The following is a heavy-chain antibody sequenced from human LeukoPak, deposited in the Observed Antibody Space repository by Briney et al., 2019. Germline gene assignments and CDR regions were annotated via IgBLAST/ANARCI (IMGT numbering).Heavy chain of an antibody. V-gene: IGHV4-4*02. D-gene: IGHD2-2*01. CDR2: IYHSGST. Sequence: PSGTLSLTCAVSGGSISSSNCWSWVRQPPGKGLEWIGEIYHSGSTNYNPSLKSRVTISVDKSKNQFSLKLSSVTAADTAVYYSARWAGDIVVVPAARDWFDPWGQGTLVTVSS. CDR3: ARWAGDIVVVPAARDWFDP. CDR1: GGSISSSNC. J-gene: IGHJ5*02.